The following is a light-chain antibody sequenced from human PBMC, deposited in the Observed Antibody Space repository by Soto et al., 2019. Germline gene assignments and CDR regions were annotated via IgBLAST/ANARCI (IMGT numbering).Light chain of an antibody. CDR2: GNS. Sequence: QSVLTQPPSVSGAPGQRVTVSCTGSSSNIGPNYDVHWYQQLPGTAPKLLIYGNSNRPSGVPDRFSGSKSGTSASLAITGLQAEDEADYYCQSYDSSLSGFVFGTGTKLTVL. CDR1: SSNIGPNYD. V-gene: IGLV1-40*01. J-gene: IGLJ1*01. CDR3: QSYDSSLSGFV.